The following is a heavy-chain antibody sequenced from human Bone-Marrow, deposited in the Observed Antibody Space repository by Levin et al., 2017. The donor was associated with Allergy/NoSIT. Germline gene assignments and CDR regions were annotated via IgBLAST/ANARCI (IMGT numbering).Heavy chain of an antibody. D-gene: IGHD3-10*01. CDR2: IYYSGST. V-gene: IGHV4-39*01. Sequence: SETLSLTCTVSGGSISSSSYYWGWIRQPPGKGLEWIGSIYYSGSTYYNPSLKSRVTISVDTSKNQFSLKLSSVTAADTAVYYCASRLPPPRPLSNYYGSGRWMGYMDVWGKGTTVTVSS. CDR3: ASRLPPPRPLSNYYGSGRWMGYMDV. CDR1: GGSISSSSYY. J-gene: IGHJ6*03.